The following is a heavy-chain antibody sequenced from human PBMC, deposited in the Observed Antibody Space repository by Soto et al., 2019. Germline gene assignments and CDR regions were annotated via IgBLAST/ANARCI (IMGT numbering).Heavy chain of an antibody. D-gene: IGHD2-15*01. CDR3: ARGDRFRCSGDRCFSDGLFLS. Sequence: EVQLVESGGGLVQRGGSLRLSCAASGFTFGIYSMNWVRQGPGKGLEWISYINGSSSTMYYADSVEGRVIISRDNANNSLYLQMNSLRDADTAVYYCARGDRFRCSGDRCFSDGLFLSWGQGTLVTVSS. CDR2: INGSSSTM. CDR1: GFTFGIYS. J-gene: IGHJ5*02. V-gene: IGHV3-48*02.